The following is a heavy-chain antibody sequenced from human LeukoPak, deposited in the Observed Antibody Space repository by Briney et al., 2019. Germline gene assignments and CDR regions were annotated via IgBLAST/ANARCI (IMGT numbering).Heavy chain of an antibody. V-gene: IGHV1-46*01. J-gene: IGHJ3*02. CDR3: ARRIVGATGDAFDI. CDR2: INPSGGGT. Sequence: SVKVSCKASGYTFTDYYLHWVRQAPGQGLEWMGVINPSGGGTTYAQKFQGRVTMTRDTSTSTVYMEMSSLKSEDTALYYCARRIVGATGDAFDIWGQGTMVTVSS. CDR1: GYTFTDYY. D-gene: IGHD1-26*01.